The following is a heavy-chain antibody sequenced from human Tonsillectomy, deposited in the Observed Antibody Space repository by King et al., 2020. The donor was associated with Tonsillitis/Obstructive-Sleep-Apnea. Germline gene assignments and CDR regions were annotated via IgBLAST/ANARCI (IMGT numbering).Heavy chain of an antibody. CDR1: Y. CDR3: ARRTNILVGSANCFDY. D-gene: IGHD1-26*01. CDR2: IYYIWST. Sequence: YWDWIRQPPGKGLEWIGNIYYIWSTYYNPSLKSRVTISLDTSKNQFSLNLSSVTAADRAVYYCARRTNILVGSANCFDYWGQGNLVTVS. V-gene: IGHV4-39*07. J-gene: IGHJ4*02.